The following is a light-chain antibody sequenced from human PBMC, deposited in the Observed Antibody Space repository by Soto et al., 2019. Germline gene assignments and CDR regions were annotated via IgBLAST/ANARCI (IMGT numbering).Light chain of an antibody. J-gene: IGKJ3*01. V-gene: IGKV1-33*01. CDR1: QDISNY. CDR2: DAS. CDR3: QQYDNLPRA. Sequence: DIQMTQSPSSLSASVGDRVTITCQASQDISNYLNWYQQKPGKATKLLIYDASNLETGVPSRFSGSGSGTDVTLTISSLQPEDISTYYCQQYDNLPRAFGPGTKVDIK.